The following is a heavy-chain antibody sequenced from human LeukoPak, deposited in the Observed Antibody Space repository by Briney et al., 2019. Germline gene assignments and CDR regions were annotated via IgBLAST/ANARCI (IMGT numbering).Heavy chain of an antibody. Sequence: GGSLRLSCAASGFTFSSYGMHWVRQAPGKGLEWVAVIWHDGSNKYYADSVKGRFTISRDNSKNTLYLQMNSLRAEDTAVYYCASWDPSYGDYNIDYWGQGTLVTVSS. D-gene: IGHD4-17*01. CDR2: IWHDGSNK. J-gene: IGHJ4*02. CDR1: GFTFSSYG. CDR3: ASWDPSYGDYNIDY. V-gene: IGHV3-33*01.